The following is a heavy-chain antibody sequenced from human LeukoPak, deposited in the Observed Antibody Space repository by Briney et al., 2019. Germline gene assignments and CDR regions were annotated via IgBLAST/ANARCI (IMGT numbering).Heavy chain of an antibody. Sequence: NPSETLSLTCSVSGVSISSYYWSWLRQPPGMGLEWIGVMHDSGTTFYNPSLKSRVTMSVDTSKMQFSLHLSSVTAGDTAIYYCATYKRISGWYVHDYWGQGTLVTVSS. V-gene: IGHV4-59*01. CDR2: MHDSGTT. CDR1: GVSISSYY. CDR3: ATYKRISGWYVHDY. D-gene: IGHD6-19*01. J-gene: IGHJ4*02.